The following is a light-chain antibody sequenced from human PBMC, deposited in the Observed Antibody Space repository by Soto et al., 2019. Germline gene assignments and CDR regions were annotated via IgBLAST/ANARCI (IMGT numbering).Light chain of an antibody. Sequence: QSVLTQPASVSGSPGQSITLSCTGTSSDVGGYNYVSWYQQHPGKAPKLMIYDVSNRPSGVSNRFSGSKSGNTASLTISGLQAEDEADYYCSSYTSIPEVVFDGGTKVTVL. CDR3: SSYTSIPEVV. CDR2: DVS. CDR1: SSDVGGYNY. J-gene: IGLJ2*01. V-gene: IGLV2-14*01.